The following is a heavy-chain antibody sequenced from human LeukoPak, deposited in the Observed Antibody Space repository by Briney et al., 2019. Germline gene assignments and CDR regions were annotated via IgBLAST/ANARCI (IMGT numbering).Heavy chain of an antibody. CDR2: IKQDGSEK. J-gene: IGHJ6*03. CDR3: ARGRLHTYYHYMDV. D-gene: IGHD3-16*01. Sequence: GGSLRLSCAASGFTFSSYWMSWVRQAPGKGLEWVANIKQDGSEKYYVDSVKGRFTISRDNAKNSLYLQMNSLRAEGTAVYYCARGRLHTYYHYMDVWGKGTTVTVSS. V-gene: IGHV3-7*01. CDR1: GFTFSSYW.